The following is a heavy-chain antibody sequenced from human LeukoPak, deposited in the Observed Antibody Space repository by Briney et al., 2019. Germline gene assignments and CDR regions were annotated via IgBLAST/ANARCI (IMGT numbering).Heavy chain of an antibody. Sequence: GESLKISCKGSGYNFITYCIGWVRQMPRKGLEWMGIIYPGNSDTRYSPSFQGQVTFSADKSISTAYLQWSSLKASDTAMYYCARHRVDINSPRGMDVWGQGTTVTVSS. CDR2: IYPGNSDT. D-gene: IGHD1-1*01. CDR3: ARHRVDINSPRGMDV. J-gene: IGHJ6*02. CDR1: GYNFITYC. V-gene: IGHV5-51*01.